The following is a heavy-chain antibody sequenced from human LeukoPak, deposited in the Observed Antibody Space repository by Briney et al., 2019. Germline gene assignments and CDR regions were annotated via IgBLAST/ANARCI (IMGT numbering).Heavy chain of an antibody. CDR1: GFTFNSYW. J-gene: IGHJ5*02. D-gene: IGHD6-19*01. CDR2: TKQDGSEK. CDR3: ARSRGIAVAGRWFDP. Sequence: GSLRLSCAASGFTFNSYWMSWVRQAPGKGLEWVANTKQDGSEKYYVDSVKGRFTISRDNAKNSVYLQMKSLRAEDTAVYYCARSRGIAVAGRWFDPWGQGTLVTVSS. V-gene: IGHV3-7*01.